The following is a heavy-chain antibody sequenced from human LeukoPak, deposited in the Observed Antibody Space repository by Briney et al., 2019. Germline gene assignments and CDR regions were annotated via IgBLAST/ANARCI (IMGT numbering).Heavy chain of an antibody. D-gene: IGHD1-7*01. J-gene: IGHJ4*02. CDR1: GGSISPSNYY. CDR3: ASIPNWNYGENY. CDR2: IFYSGST. Sequence: SETLSLTCTVSGGSISPSNYYWGWIRQPPGKGLEWIGNIFYSGSTYYSPSLRSRVTISLDTSKNQFSLKLSSVTAADTAVYYCASIPNWNYGENYWGQGTLVTVSS. V-gene: IGHV4-39*01.